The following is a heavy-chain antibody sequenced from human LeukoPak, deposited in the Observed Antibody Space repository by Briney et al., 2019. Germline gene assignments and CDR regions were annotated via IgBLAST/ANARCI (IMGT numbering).Heavy chain of an antibody. D-gene: IGHD2-2*03. Sequence: GGSLRLSCAASEFTFDDYAMHWVRQAPGKGLEWVSGISWNSGSIGYADSVKGRFTISRDNAKNSLYLQMNSLRAEDTALYYCAKDISPSGYCSSTSCYWAVSAFDIWGQGTMVTVSS. CDR2: ISWNSGSI. J-gene: IGHJ3*02. V-gene: IGHV3-9*01. CDR3: AKDISPSGYCSSTSCYWAVSAFDI. CDR1: EFTFDDYA.